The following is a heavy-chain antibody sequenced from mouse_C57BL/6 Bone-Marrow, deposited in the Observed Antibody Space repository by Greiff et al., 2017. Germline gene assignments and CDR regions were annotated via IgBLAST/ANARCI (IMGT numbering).Heavy chain of an antibody. V-gene: IGHV14-4*01. Sequence: VQLQQSGAELVRPGASVKLSCTASGFNIKDDYMHWVKQRPEQGLEWIGWIDPENGDTEYASKFQGKATITADPSSNTDYLQLSSLTSEDTAVNYWTHYYYGSYYFDYWGQGTTLTVSS. J-gene: IGHJ2*01. CDR1: GFNIKDDY. CDR3: THYYYGSYYFDY. CDR2: IDPENGDT. D-gene: IGHD1-1*01.